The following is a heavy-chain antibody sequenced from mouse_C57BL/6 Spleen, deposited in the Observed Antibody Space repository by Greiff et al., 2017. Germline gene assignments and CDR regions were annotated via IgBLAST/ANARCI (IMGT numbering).Heavy chain of an antibody. Sequence: QVQLQQSGPELVKPGASVKISCKASGYAFSSSWMNWVKQRPGKGLEWIGRFYPGDGDTNYNGKFKGKATLTADKSSSTAYMQLSSLTSEDSAVYFCARGTTVVEGFAYWGQGTLVTVSA. V-gene: IGHV1-82*01. CDR1: GYAFSSSW. CDR2: FYPGDGDT. CDR3: ARGTTVVEGFAY. D-gene: IGHD1-1*01. J-gene: IGHJ3*01.